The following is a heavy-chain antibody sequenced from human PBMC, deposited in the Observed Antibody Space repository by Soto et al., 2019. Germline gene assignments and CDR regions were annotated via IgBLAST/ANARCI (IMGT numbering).Heavy chain of an antibody. J-gene: IGHJ4*02. CDR3: AGGLGYDSVWGSYRYTDY. CDR1: GYTFSDYY. Sequence: QVPLVQSGAEVKKPGASVKVSCKASGYTFSDYYMHWVRQAPGRGLEWMGWINPNSGDTNYAQKIQGRVTMTRDTSCSTAYMELSRLRSDETDVYYCAGGLGYDSVWGSYRYTDYWGQGTLVTVSS. D-gene: IGHD3-16*02. V-gene: IGHV1-2*02. CDR2: INPNSGDT.